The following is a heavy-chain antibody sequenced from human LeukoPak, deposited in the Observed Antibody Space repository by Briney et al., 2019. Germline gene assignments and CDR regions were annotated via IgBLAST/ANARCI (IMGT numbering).Heavy chain of an antibody. CDR1: GFTFSSYW. D-gene: IGHD3-3*01. CDR3: AREVGDFWCGNAFDI. CDR2: IKQDGSEK. J-gene: IGHJ3*02. V-gene: IGHV3-7*01. Sequence: GGSLRLSCAASGFTFSSYWMSWVRQAPGKGLEWVANIKQDGSEKYYVDSVKGRFTISRDNAKNSLYLQMNSLRAEDTAVYYCAREVGDFWCGNAFDIWGQGTMVTVSS.